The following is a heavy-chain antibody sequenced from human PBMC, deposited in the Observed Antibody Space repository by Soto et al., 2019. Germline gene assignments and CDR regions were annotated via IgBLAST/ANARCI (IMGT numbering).Heavy chain of an antibody. Sequence: QVQLQESGPGLVKPSGTLSLTCAVSGVSISSSNWWNWVRQAPGKGLEWIGEIFHGGSTNYNPSLESRVTISVDKSKNQFSLRLSSVTAADTAVYYCARVLQGCSGTSCYLDIWGQGTMVTASA. CDR2: IFHGGST. D-gene: IGHD2-2*01. V-gene: IGHV4-4*02. CDR3: ARVLQGCSGTSCYLDI. J-gene: IGHJ3*02. CDR1: GVSISSSNW.